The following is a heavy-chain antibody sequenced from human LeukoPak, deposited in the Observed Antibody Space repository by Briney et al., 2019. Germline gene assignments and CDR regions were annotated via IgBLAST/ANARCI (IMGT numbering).Heavy chain of an antibody. D-gene: IGHD3-10*01. CDR2: INHSGST. CDR1: GGSFSGYY. V-gene: IGHV4-34*01. CDR3: ARAPPYGPFDY. Sequence: PSETLSLTCAVYGGSFSGYYWSWIRQPPGKRLEWIGEINHSGSTNYNPSLKSRVTISVDTSKNQFSPKPSSVTAADTAVYYCARAPPYGPFDYWGQGTLVTVSS. J-gene: IGHJ4*02.